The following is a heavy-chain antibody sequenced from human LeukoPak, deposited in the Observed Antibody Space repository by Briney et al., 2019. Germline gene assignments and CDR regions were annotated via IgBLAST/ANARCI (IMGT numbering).Heavy chain of an antibody. CDR3: AETSRAAVGRSPFGY. V-gene: IGHV3-23*01. CDR2: ISGPGGTT. Sequence: PGGSLRLSSAASGFTFSNCAISWVRQAPDKGLEWVSSISGPGGTTYYTDSVKGRFTISRDNSKSTVYLQMNSLRAEDAAIYYCAETSRAAVGRSPFGYWGQGTLVTVSS. CDR1: GFTFSNCA. D-gene: IGHD6-13*01. J-gene: IGHJ4*02.